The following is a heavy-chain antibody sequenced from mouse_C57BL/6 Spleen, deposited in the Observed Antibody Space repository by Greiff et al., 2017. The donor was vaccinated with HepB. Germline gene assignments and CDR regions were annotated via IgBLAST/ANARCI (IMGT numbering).Heavy chain of an antibody. D-gene: IGHD1-1*01. CDR1: GFNIKDYY. CDR3: AITTVVAKSLYYAMDY. V-gene: IGHV14-2*01. J-gene: IGHJ4*01. CDR2: IDPEDGET. Sequence: EVMLVESGAELVKPGASVKLSCTASGFNIKDYYMHWVKQRTEQGLEWIGRIDPEDGETKYAPKFQGKATITADTSSNTAYLQLSSLTSEDTAVYYCAITTVVAKSLYYAMDYWGQGTSVTVSS.